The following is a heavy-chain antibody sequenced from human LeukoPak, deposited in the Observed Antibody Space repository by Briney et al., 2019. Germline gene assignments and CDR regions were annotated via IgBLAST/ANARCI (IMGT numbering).Heavy chain of an antibody. CDR2: IIPLFGTA. Sequence: SVKVSCKASGGTFSRYAISWLQQAPGQGLEWMGGIIPLFGTANYAQKFQGRVTITTDEPTSTAYMELSSLRSEDTAVYYCARGFHYDTSGYYYFYWGQGTRVTVSS. D-gene: IGHD3-22*01. J-gene: IGHJ4*02. CDR1: GGTFSRYA. CDR3: ARGFHYDTSGYYYFY. V-gene: IGHV1-69*05.